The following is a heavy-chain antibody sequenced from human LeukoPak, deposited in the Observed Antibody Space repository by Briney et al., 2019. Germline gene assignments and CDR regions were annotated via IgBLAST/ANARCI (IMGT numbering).Heavy chain of an antibody. CDR3: ARSEARDFWSGYYMLYGYYYYMDV. J-gene: IGHJ6*03. CDR2: IYYSGST. CDR1: GGSISSHY. Sequence: SETLSLTCTVSGGSISSHYWSWIRQPPGKGLEWIGYIYYSGSTNYNPSLKSRVTTSVDTSKNQFSLKLSSVTAADTAVYYCARSEARDFWSGYYMLYGYYYYMDVWGKGTTVTVSS. V-gene: IGHV4-59*11. D-gene: IGHD3-3*01.